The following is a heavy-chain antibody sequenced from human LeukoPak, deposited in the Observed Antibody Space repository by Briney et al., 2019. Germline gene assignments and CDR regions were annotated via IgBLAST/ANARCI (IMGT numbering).Heavy chain of an antibody. J-gene: IGHJ1*01. D-gene: IGHD3-22*01. CDR3: AGKSSGYYYRGYFQH. V-gene: IGHV3-48*03. CDR1: GFTFSSYE. CDR2: ISSSGSTI. Sequence: PGGSLRLSCAASGFTFSSYEMNWVRQAPGKGLEWVSYISSSGSTIYYADSVKGRFTISRDNAKNSLYLQMNSLRAEDTAVYYCAGKSSGYYYRGYFQHWGRGTLVTVSS.